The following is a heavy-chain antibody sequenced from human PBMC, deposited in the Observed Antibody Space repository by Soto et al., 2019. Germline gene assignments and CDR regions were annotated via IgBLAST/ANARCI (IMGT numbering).Heavy chain of an antibody. J-gene: IGHJ5*02. V-gene: IGHV3-23*01. D-gene: IGHD2-21*02. CDR3: ANISRFFGDHLHFFHP. Sequence: GRSLRLSCAASGFAFSAYRMNWVRLAPGKGLEWVSGVGGNGASTYYADSVRGRFTISRDNSKNTLYLHINGLRAEHTATYFCANISRFFGDHLHFFHPWAQRTVVTVS. CDR1: GFAFSAYR. CDR2: VGGNGAST.